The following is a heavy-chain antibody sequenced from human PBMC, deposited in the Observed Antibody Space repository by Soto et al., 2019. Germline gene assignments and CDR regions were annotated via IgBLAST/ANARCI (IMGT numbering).Heavy chain of an antibody. CDR2: IWYDGSIA. Sequence: PGGSLRLSCETSGFIFTNYGMHWVRQAPGKGLEWVAVIWYDGSIAYYADSVKGRFTISRDNSEKTLHLQMSSLRAEDTAIYYCGTWDRINYLHWPADYWGQGTLVTVSS. V-gene: IGHV3-33*01. D-gene: IGHD3-9*01. J-gene: IGHJ4*02. CDR3: GTWDRINYLHWPADY. CDR1: GFIFTNYG.